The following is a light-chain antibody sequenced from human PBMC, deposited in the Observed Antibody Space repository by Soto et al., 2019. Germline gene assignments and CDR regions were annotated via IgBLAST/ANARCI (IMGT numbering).Light chain of an antibody. CDR3: QQYGSSSIT. CDR2: GAS. CDR1: QSVTSSY. V-gene: IGKV3-20*01. J-gene: IGKJ5*01. Sequence: ETVLTQSPGTLSLSPGQRATLSCRASQSVTSSYLAWYQQKPGQAPRLLIYGASSRATGIPDRFSGSGSGTDFTLTISRLEPEDVAVYYCQQYGSSSITFGQGTRLEIK.